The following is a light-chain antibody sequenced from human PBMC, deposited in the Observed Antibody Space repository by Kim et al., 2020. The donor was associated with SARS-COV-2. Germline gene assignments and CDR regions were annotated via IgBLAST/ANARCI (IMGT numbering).Light chain of an antibody. CDR2: EVT. CDR1: TSDIGNYNL. V-gene: IGLV2-23*02. Sequence: GQSITISCTGTTSDIGNYNLVSWYQQYPGKAPTVIIFEVTKRPSGVSNRFSGSKSGNTASLTISGLQAEDEADYYCCSHASNRAVIFGGGTKL. CDR3: CSHASNRAVI. J-gene: IGLJ2*01.